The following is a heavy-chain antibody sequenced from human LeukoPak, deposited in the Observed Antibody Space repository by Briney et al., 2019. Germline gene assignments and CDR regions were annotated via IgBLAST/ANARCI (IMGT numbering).Heavy chain of an antibody. CDR2: LNPNIGGT. D-gene: IGHD1-26*01. CDR1: GYTLPYYY. CDR3: ARALGVGFGQNAYYFDH. J-gene: IGHJ4*02. V-gene: IGHV1-2*06. Sequence: SVQVSCKASGYTLPYYYIHWVRRAPGQGLEWMGRLNPNIGGTNYAQKFQGRVTMTSDTSTDTAYMHLSSLRSTDTAVYFCARALGVGFGQNAYYFDHWGQGTLVTVSS.